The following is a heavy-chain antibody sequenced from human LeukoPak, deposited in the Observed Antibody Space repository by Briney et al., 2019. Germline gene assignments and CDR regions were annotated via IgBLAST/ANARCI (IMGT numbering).Heavy chain of an antibody. D-gene: IGHD2-15*01. CDR3: ARHVAPDMDYFDY. CDR1: GGSISGYY. Sequence: SETLSLTCTVSGGSISGYYWTWIRQSPGKRPEWLAYIRYTGSTNYNPSLKSRVTISVDTSKNQFSLTLTSVTAADTAVYYCARHVAPDMDYFDYWGPGTLVTVS. V-gene: IGHV4-59*08. CDR2: IRYTGST. J-gene: IGHJ4*02.